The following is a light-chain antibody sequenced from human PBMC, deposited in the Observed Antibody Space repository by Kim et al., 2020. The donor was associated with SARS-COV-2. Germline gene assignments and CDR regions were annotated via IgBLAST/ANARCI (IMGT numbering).Light chain of an antibody. V-gene: IGLV1-47*01. CDR3: AAWDDSLWV. CDR2: RNN. J-gene: IGLJ3*02. Sequence: ELTQPPSASGTPGQRVTISCSGSSSNIGSNYVYWYQQLPGTAPKLLIYRNNQRPSGVPDRFSGSKSGTSASLAISGLRSEDEADYYCAAWDDSLWVFGGGTQLTVL. CDR1: SSNIGSNY.